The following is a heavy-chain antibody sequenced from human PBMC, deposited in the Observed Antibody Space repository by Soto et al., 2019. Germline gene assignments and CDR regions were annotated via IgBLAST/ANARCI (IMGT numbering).Heavy chain of an antibody. D-gene: IGHD2-2*01. Sequence: SETLSLTCTVSGDSISGGASFWSWIRQPPGKGLEWIANVYYSGSSYYNPSLKSRLTISVDTTKNQFSLQLKSMTAADTAVYYCAKLSCTSSTCYFPGWFDPWGQGTLVNVSS. CDR1: GDSISGGASF. J-gene: IGHJ5*02. CDR2: VYYSGSS. CDR3: AKLSCTSSTCYFPGWFDP. V-gene: IGHV4-31*03.